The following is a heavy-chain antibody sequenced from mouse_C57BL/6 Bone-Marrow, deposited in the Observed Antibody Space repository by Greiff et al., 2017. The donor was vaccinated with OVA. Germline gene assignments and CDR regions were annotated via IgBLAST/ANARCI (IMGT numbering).Heavy chain of an antibody. V-gene: IGHV1-42*01. CDR1: GYAFSSSW. CDR2: INPSTGGT. J-gene: IGHJ1*03. Sequence: VQLQQSGPELVKPGASVKISCKASGYAFSSSWMNWVKQSPEKSLEWIGEINPSTGGTTYNQKFKAKATLTVDKSSSTAYMQLKSLTSEDSAVYYCARRYFDVWGTGTTVTVSS. CDR3: ARRYFDV.